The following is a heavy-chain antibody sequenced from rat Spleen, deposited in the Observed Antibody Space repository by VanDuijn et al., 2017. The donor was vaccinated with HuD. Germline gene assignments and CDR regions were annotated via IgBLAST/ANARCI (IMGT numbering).Heavy chain of an antibody. V-gene: IGHV3-1*01. CDR2: ISYSGST. CDR1: GYSITSNY. CDR3: ARSIGGLGFAY. D-gene: IGHD4-4*01. Sequence: EVQLQESGPGLVKPSQSLSLTCSVTGYSITSNYWGWIRKFPGNKMEWMGYISYSGSTSYKPSLKSRISITRDTSKNQFFLQLNSVTTEDTATYYCARSIGGLGFAYWGQGTLVTVSS. J-gene: IGHJ3*01.